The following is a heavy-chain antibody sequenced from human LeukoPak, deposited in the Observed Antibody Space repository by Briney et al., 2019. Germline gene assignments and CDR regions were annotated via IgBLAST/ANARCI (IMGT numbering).Heavy chain of an antibody. J-gene: IGHJ4*02. D-gene: IGHD1-1*01. V-gene: IGHV4-34*01. Sequence: SETLSLTCAVYGGSFSGYYWSWIRQPPGKGLEWIGEINHSGSANYNPSLKSRVTISVDTSKNQFSLKLSSVTAANTAVYYCARASTTGTVDYWGQGTLVTVSS. CDR1: GGSFSGYY. CDR3: ARASTTGTVDY. CDR2: INHSGSA.